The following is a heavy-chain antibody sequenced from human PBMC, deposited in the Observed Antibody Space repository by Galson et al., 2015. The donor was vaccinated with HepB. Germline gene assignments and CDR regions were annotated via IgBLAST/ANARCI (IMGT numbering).Heavy chain of an antibody. CDR2: IKLDASET. CDR1: GFPFGDYW. CDR3: AMARSGWFNF. Sequence: SLRLSCAGSGFPFGDYWMRWVRQAPGKGLGWVADIKLDASETSYVDSVKGRFTISRADAKNSLFLQMNYLRVEDAAVYYCAMARSGWFNFWGLGTLVTVSS. J-gene: IGHJ5*01. D-gene: IGHD1-26*01. V-gene: IGHV3-7*03.